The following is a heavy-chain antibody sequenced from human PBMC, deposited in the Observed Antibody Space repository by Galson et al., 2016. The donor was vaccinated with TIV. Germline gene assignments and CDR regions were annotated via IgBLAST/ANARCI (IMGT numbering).Heavy chain of an antibody. CDR3: ASETTFYDGGASGTVGF. Sequence: SLRLSCAASGFSFSRYGMHWVRQVPGKGLEWVALISYDGTDKCYADSVKGRFTISRDNSKNTLYLQMSSLRPDDTAVYYCASETTFYDGGASGTVGFWGQGTLVTVSS. J-gene: IGHJ4*02. V-gene: IGHV3-30*03. CDR2: ISYDGTDK. CDR1: GFSFSRYG. D-gene: IGHD2/OR15-2a*01.